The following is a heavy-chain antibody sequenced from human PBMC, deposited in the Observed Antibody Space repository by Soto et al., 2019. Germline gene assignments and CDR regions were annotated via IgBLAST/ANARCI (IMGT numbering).Heavy chain of an antibody. CDR2: ISYDGSNK. J-gene: IGHJ6*02. Sequence: GGSLRLSCAASGFTFSSYAMHWVRQAPGKGLEWVAVISYDGSNKYYADSVKGRITISRDNSKNTLYLQMNSLRAEDTAVYYCARNSGSFGGYYYGMDVWGQGTTVTVSS. CDR3: ARNSGSFGGYYYGMDV. CDR1: GFTFSSYA. V-gene: IGHV3-30-3*01. D-gene: IGHD1-26*01.